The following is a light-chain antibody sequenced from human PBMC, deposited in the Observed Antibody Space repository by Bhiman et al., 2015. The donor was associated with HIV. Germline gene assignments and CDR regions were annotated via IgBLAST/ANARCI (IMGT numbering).Light chain of an antibody. CDR1: SSDVGGYNY. J-gene: IGLJ1*01. Sequence: QSALTQPPSASGSPGQSVTISCTGTSSDVGGYNYVSWYQQYPGKAPKLMIYEVSKRPSGVSNRFSGSTSGNTASLTISGLQAEDEADYYCSSYTSSSTYVFGAGTKVTVL. CDR2: EVS. CDR3: SSYTSSSTYV. V-gene: IGLV2-14*01.